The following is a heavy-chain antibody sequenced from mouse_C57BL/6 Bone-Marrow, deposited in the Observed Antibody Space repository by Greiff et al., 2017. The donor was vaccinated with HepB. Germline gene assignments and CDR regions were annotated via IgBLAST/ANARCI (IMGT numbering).Heavy chain of an antibody. CDR1: GYTFTSYW. Sequence: VQLKESGAELAKPGASVKLSCKASGYTFTSYWMHWVKQRPGQGLEWIGYINSSSGYTKYNQKFKDKATLTADKSSSTAYMQLSSLTYEDSAVYYCAIPLYYYGSRWYYAMDYWGQGTSVTVSS. J-gene: IGHJ4*01. V-gene: IGHV1-7*01. D-gene: IGHD1-1*01. CDR2: INSSSGYT. CDR3: AIPLYYYGSRWYYAMDY.